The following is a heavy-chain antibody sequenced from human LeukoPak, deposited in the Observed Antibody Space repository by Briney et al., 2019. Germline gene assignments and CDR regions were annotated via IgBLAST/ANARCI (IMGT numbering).Heavy chain of an antibody. CDR1: GFTFSSYE. V-gene: IGHV3-48*03. J-gene: IGHJ3*02. CDR2: ISSSGSTI. CDR3: ARDILGGDNDAFDI. D-gene: IGHD2-21*02. Sequence: GGSLRLSCAASGFTFSSYEMNWVRQAPGKGLEWVSYISSSGSTIYYADSVKGRFTISRDNAKNSLCLQMNSLRAEDTAVYYCARDILGGDNDAFDIWGQGTMVTVSS.